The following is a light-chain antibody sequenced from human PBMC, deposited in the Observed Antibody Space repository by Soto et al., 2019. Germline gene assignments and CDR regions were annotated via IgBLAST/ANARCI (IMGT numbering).Light chain of an antibody. V-gene: IGKV3-20*01. CDR2: GAS. J-gene: IGKJ4*01. CDR1: QSVSSSD. Sequence: EIVLTQSPGTLSLSPGERATVSCRASQSVSSSDLAWYQQKPGQAPRLLIYGASSRATGIPDRFSGSGSGTEFTLTISRLEAEDFAVYYCQQYGSSPFAFGGGTKVEIK. CDR3: QQYGSSPFA.